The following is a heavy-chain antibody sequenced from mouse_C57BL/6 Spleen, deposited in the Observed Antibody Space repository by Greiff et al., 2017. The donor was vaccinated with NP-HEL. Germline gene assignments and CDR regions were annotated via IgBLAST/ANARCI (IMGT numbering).Heavy chain of an antibody. V-gene: IGHV3-6*01. J-gene: IGHJ4*01. CDR1: GYSITSGYY. Sequence: EVQRVESGPGLVKPSQSLSLTCSVTGYSITSGYYWNWIRQFPGNKLEWMGYISYDGSNNYNPSLKNRISITRDTSTNQFFLKLNSVTTEDTATYYCARRYSNYDAMDYWGQGTSVTVSS. D-gene: IGHD2-5*01. CDR2: ISYDGSN. CDR3: ARRYSNYDAMDY.